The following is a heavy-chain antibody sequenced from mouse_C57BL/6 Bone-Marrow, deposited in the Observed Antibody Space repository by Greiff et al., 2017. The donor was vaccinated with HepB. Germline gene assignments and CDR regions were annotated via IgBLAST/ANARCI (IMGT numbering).Heavy chain of an antibody. V-gene: IGHV5-16*01. J-gene: IGHJ1*03. CDR3: ARDEGLLWYFDV. CDR2: INYDGSST. D-gene: IGHD2-3*01. CDR1: GFTFSDYY. Sequence: EVNLVESEGGLVQPGSSMKLSCTASGFTFSDYYMAWVRQVPEKGLEWVANINYDGSSTYYLDSLKSRFIISRDNAKNILYLQMSSLKSEDTATYYCARDEGLLWYFDVWGTGTTVTVSS.